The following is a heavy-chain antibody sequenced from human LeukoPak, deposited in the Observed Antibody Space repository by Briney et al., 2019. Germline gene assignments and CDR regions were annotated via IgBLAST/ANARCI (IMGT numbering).Heavy chain of an antibody. D-gene: IGHD1-26*01. V-gene: IGHV3-9*01. CDR1: GFTFDDYA. CDR2: ISWNSGSI. CDR3: AKDPDAWELQRTPGY. J-gene: IGHJ4*02. Sequence: GGSLRLSCAASGFTFDDYAMHWVRQAPGKGLEWVSGISWNSGSIGYADSVKGRFTISRDNSKNTLYLQMNSLRAEDTAVYYCAKDPDAWELQRTPGYWGQGTLVTVSS.